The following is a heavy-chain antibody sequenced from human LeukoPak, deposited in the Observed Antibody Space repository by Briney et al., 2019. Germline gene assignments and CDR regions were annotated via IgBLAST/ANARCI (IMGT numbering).Heavy chain of an antibody. CDR1: GLIFETYG. CDR2: ISKNGSNT. CDR3: VKGGRGSSYVHYFDS. Sequence: PGGSLRLSCEVSGLIFETYGMHWVRQAPGKGLEWVGVISKNGSNTYYGDSVKGRFTISRDNTNNTLSLQMNGLTTEDTGVYFCVKGGRGSSYVHYFDSWGQGTLVTVSS. J-gene: IGHJ4*02. V-gene: IGHV3-30*18. D-gene: IGHD5-18*01.